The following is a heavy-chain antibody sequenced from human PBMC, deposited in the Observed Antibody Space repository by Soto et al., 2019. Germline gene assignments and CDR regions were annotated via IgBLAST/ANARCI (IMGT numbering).Heavy chain of an antibody. CDR2: INPNSGGT. J-gene: IGHJ6*02. CDR3: AREIATIKSVGGGGMDV. D-gene: IGHD2-21*01. CDR1: GYTFTGYY. Sequence: ASVKVSCKASGYTFTGYYMHWVRQAPGQGLEWMGWINPNSGGTNYAQKFQGWVTMTRDTSITTAYMELSRLRSDDTAVYYCAREIATIKSVGGGGMDVWGQGTTVTVSS. V-gene: IGHV1-2*04.